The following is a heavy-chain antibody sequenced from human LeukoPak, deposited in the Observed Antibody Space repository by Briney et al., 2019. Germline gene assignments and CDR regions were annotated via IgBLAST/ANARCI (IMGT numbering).Heavy chain of an antibody. CDR3: ARVFGVAGIDF. D-gene: IGHD3-3*01. J-gene: IGHJ4*02. CDR2: LRYVGTVK. V-gene: IGHV3-30*02. CDR1: DFSLSYPG. Sequence: PGGSLRLSCADSDFSLSYPGMYWVRQAPGKGLEWVAYLRYVGTVKYYEESVKGRFTISRDNSKNTLYLQMNSLRDEDTAVYYCARVFGVAGIDFWGQGTLVTVSS.